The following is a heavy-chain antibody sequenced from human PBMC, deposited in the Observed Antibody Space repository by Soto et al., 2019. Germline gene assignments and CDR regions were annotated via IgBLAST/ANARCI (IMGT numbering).Heavy chain of an antibody. D-gene: IGHD3-22*01. CDR2: ISDDGDKV. J-gene: IGHJ3*02. CDR3: ARAHYHDSSGPNGHAFDI. CDR1: EFTFSDYA. V-gene: IGHV3-30-3*01. Sequence: PGGSLRLSCAASEFTFSDYAMHWVRQAPGKGLEWVAVISDDGDKVFYADSMKDRLTISRDNSKSTLFLQLTSLGPEDTALYYCARAHYHDSSGPNGHAFDIWGQGTLVTVSS.